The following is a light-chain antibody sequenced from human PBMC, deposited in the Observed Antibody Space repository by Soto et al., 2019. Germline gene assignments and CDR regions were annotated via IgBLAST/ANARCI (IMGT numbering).Light chain of an antibody. V-gene: IGKV3-20*01. Sequence: EIVLTQSPGTLSLSPGEQATPSCRASQSVSSNYLAWYQQKPGQAPRLLIYGASSRATGFPDRFSGSGSGTDFTLTISRLEPEDFAVYYCQQYGSLITFGQGTRLEIK. CDR3: QQYGSLIT. CDR2: GAS. CDR1: QSVSSNY. J-gene: IGKJ5*01.